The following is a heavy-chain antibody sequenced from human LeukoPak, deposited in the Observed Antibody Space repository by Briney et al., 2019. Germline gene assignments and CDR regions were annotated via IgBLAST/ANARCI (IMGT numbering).Heavy chain of an antibody. D-gene: IGHD1-26*01. CDR2: LSGSGSST. J-gene: IGHJ4*02. V-gene: IGHV3-23*01. CDR3: AKIGSYSVLGAYYFDS. Sequence: GGSLRLSCAASGFTFSSYWMSWVRQAPGKGLEWVSALSGSGSSTYYADSVKGRFTISGDNSKSTLYLQMNSLRAEDTAVYYCAKIGSYSVLGAYYFDSWGQGTLVTVSS. CDR1: GFTFSSYW.